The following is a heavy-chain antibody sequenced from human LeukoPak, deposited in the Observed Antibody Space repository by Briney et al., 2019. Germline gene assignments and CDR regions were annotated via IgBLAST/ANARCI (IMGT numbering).Heavy chain of an antibody. CDR2: IYYSGST. Sequence: SETLSLTCTVPGGSISNYYWSWIRQPPGKGLEWIGYIYYSGSTNYNPSLKSRVTISVDTSKNQFSLKLSSVTAADTAVYYCARFKYDYVWGSYRYYYYYMDVWGKGTTVTISS. CDR1: GGSISNYY. J-gene: IGHJ6*03. CDR3: ARFKYDYVWGSYRYYYYYMDV. V-gene: IGHV4-59*01. D-gene: IGHD3-16*02.